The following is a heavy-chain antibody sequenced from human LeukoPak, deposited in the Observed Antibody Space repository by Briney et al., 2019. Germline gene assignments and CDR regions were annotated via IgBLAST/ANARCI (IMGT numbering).Heavy chain of an antibody. CDR1: GFIFSRYW. CDR2: INGDETST. Sequence: GGSLRLSCAASGFIFSRYWMYWVRQAPGMGLVWVSHINGDETSTNYADFVKGRFTISRDNAKNTLYLQMNSLGVEDTALYYCATLTHYDSRSFAFDIWGQGTMVTVSS. J-gene: IGHJ3*02. V-gene: IGHV3-74*01. D-gene: IGHD3-22*01. CDR3: ATLTHYDSRSFAFDI.